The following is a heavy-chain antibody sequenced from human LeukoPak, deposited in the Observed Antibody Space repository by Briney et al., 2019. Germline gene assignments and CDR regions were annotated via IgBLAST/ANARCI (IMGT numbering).Heavy chain of an antibody. CDR1: GYSFTSYW. V-gene: IGHV5-51*01. Sequence: GESQKISCKGSGYSFTSYWIGWVRQMPGRGLEWMGIIYPGDSDTRYSPSFQGQVTISADKSISTAYLQWSSLKASDTAMYYCAREGDSSGYYRPPDYWGQGTLATVSS. CDR2: IYPGDSDT. D-gene: IGHD3-22*01. J-gene: IGHJ4*02. CDR3: AREGDSSGYYRPPDY.